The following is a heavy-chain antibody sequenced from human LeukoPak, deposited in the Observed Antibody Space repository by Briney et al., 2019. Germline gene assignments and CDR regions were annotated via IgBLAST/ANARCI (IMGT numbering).Heavy chain of an antibody. CDR3: ARGGQYSSSYYYYYMDV. V-gene: IGHV1-2*02. J-gene: IGHJ6*03. CDR1: GYTFTGYY. CDR2: INPNSGGT. D-gene: IGHD6-6*01. Sequence: ASVKVSCKASGYTFTGYYMHWVRQAPGQGLEWMGWINPNSGGTNYVQKFQGRVTMTRDTSISTAYMELSRLRSDDTAVYYCARGGQYSSSYYYYYMDVWGKGTTVTVSS.